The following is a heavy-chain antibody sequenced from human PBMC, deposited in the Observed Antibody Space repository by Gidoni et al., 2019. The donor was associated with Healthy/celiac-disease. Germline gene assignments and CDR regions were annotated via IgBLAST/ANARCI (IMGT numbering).Heavy chain of an antibody. CDR3: ARGEDCSGGSCYSGVVGGIDY. D-gene: IGHD2-15*01. CDR2: INHSGST. CDR1: GGSFSGYY. J-gene: IGHJ4*02. Sequence: QVQLQQWGAGLLKPSETLSHTRAVYGGSFSGYYWCWIRQPPGKGLEWIGEINHSGSTNYNPSLKSRVTLSVDTSKSQFSLKLSSVTAADTAVYYCARGEDCSGGSCYSGVVGGIDYWGQGTLVTVSS. V-gene: IGHV4-34*01.